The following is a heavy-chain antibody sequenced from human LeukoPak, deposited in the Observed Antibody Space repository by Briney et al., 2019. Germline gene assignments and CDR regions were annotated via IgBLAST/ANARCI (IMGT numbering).Heavy chain of an antibody. J-gene: IGHJ3*02. V-gene: IGHV3-23*01. D-gene: IGHD3-3*01. CDR2: ISGSGGST. CDR1: GFTFGSYA. Sequence: GGSLRLSCAASGFTFGSYAMSWVRQAPGKGLEWVSAISGSGGSTYYADSVKGRFTISRDNSKNTLYLQMNSLRAEDTAVYYCAKAGLGVDFWSGRGAFDIWGQGTMVTVSS. CDR3: AKAGLGVDFWSGRGAFDI.